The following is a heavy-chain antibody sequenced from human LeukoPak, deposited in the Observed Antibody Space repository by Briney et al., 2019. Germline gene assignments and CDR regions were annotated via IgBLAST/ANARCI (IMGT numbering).Heavy chain of an antibody. CDR3: ARDSLPSGRYYYYGMDV. J-gene: IGHJ6*02. D-gene: IGHD6-6*01. CDR1: GGTFSSYA. V-gene: IGHV1-69*04. CDR2: IIPILGIA. Sequence: SVKVSCKASGGTFSSYAISWVRQAPGQGLEWMGRIIPILGIANYAQKFQGRVTITADKSTSTAYMELSSLRSEDTAVYYCARDSLPSGRYYYYGMDVWGQGTMVTVSS.